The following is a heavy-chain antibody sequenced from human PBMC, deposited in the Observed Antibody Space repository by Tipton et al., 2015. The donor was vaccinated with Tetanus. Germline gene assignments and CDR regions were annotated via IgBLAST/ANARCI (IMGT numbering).Heavy chain of an antibody. V-gene: IGHV3-23*01. Sequence: SLRFSCEASGFTFSTYPMQWVRQAPGKGLEWVSAIGDSGVPTYYADSLKGRFIISRDNSKNTVSLQMISLRAEDTAIYYCARGHERCPGTNCHRWTDYWGQGTLVTVSS. D-gene: IGHD2-2*01. J-gene: IGHJ4*02. CDR1: GFTFSTYP. CDR2: IGDSGVPT. CDR3: ARGHERCPGTNCHRWTDY.